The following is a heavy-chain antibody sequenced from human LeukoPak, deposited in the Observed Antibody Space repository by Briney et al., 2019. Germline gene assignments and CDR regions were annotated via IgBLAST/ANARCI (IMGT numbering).Heavy chain of an antibody. CDR2: VYYSGST. V-gene: IGHV4-59*08. CDR3: ARRGWELFPGAFDI. J-gene: IGHJ3*02. CDR1: GGSISSYY. D-gene: IGHD1-26*01. Sequence: SETLSLTCTVSGGSISSYYWSWIRQPPGKGLEWIGYVYYSGSTNYNPSLKSRVTISVDMSKNQFSLKLSSVTAADTAVYYCARRGWELFPGAFDIWGQGTMVTVSS.